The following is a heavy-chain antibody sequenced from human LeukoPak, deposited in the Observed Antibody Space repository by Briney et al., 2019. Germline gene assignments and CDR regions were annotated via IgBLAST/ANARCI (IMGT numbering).Heavy chain of an antibody. J-gene: IGHJ5*02. V-gene: IGHV1-2*02. D-gene: IGHD3-10*01. CDR2: INPNSGGT. Sequence: ASVKVSCKASGYTFTSYYMHWVRQAPGQGLEWMGWINPNSGGTNYAQKFQGRVTMTRDTSISTAYMELSRLRSDDTAVYYCAREEITMVRGARSWFDPWGQGTLVTVSS. CDR3: AREEITMVRGARSWFDP. CDR1: GYTFTSYY.